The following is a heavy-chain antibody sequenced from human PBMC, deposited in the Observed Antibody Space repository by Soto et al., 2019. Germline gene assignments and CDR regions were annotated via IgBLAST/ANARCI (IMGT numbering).Heavy chain of an antibody. Sequence: VASVKVSCKASGYTFTGYYMHWVRQAPGQGLEWMGWINPNSGGTNYAQKFQGWVTMTRDTSISTAYMELSRLRSDDTAVYYCARTSPYYYYMDVWGKGTTVTVSS. CDR1: GYTFTGYY. CDR3: ARTSPYYYYMDV. J-gene: IGHJ6*03. V-gene: IGHV1-2*04. CDR2: INPNSGGT.